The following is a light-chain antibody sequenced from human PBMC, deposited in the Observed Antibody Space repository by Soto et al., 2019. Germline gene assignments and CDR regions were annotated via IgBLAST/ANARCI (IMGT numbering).Light chain of an antibody. J-gene: IGKJ2*01. CDR1: QSIANT. CDR3: QQYNNWPPYT. Sequence: EIVMTQSPATLSVSPGERATLSCRASQSIANTLAWYQQKPGQAPRLLIYGASIRATGIPARFSGSGSGTEFTLTISSLQSEDFALYYCQQYNNWPPYTFGQGTKLEIK. V-gene: IGKV3-15*01. CDR2: GAS.